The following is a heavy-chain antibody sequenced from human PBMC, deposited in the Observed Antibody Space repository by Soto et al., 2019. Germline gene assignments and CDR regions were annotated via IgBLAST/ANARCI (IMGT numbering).Heavy chain of an antibody. J-gene: IGHJ6*02. Sequence: SETLSLTCTVSGGSISSYYWSWIRQPPGKGLEWIGYIYYSGSTNYNPSLKSRVTISVDTSKNQFSLKLSSVTAADTAVYYCARERLLWFGELLSDGYYYYYGMDVWGQGTTVTVSS. CDR1: GGSISSYY. CDR2: IYYSGST. V-gene: IGHV4-59*12. D-gene: IGHD3-10*01. CDR3: ARERLLWFGELLSDGYYYYYGMDV.